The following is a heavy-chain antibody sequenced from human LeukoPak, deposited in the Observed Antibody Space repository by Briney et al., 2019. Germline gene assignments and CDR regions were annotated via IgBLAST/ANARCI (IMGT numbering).Heavy chain of an antibody. J-gene: IGHJ4*02. D-gene: IGHD3-10*01. Sequence: PGGSLRLSCAASGFTFSSYTMNWVRQAPGKGLEWVSVISGDGGIKFYADSVKGRFTISRDNSKNTLYLQMNSLRAEDTAVYYCTKDRVPRSSPKMDDWGQGTLVTVSS. CDR3: TKDRVPRSSPKMDD. CDR2: ISGDGGIK. CDR1: GFTFSSYT. V-gene: IGHV3-23*01.